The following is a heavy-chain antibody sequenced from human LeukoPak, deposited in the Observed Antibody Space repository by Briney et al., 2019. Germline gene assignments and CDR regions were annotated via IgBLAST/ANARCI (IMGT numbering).Heavy chain of an antibody. CDR3: AKGGWLEY. CDR1: GFTFTRFN. Sequence: GGSLRLSCAASGFTFTRFNMNWVRQAPGKGLEWVSVFSDSGGRTYYADSVKGRFTISRDTPKNTLYLQMNSLRAEDTAVYYCAKGGWLEYWGQGTLVTVSS. J-gene: IGHJ4*02. V-gene: IGHV3-23*01. CDR2: FSDSGGRT. D-gene: IGHD6-19*01.